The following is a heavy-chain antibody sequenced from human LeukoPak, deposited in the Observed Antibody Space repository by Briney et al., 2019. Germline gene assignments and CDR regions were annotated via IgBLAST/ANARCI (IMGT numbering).Heavy chain of an antibody. J-gene: IGHJ3*02. CDR3: ARDRPYHFTYYDFWSGYYRWGSGGHYDAFDI. CDR2: IFPGGNT. V-gene: IGHV4-61*02. D-gene: IGHD3-3*01. Sequence: PSETLSLTCTVSGGSVSSGTYYWNWMRQPAGKGLEWIGRIFPGGNTYFNPSLKSRVTISVDTSKNQFSLKLSSVAAADTAVYYCARDRPYHFTYYDFWSGYYRWGSGGHYDAFDIWGQGTMVTVSS. CDR1: GGSVSSGTYY.